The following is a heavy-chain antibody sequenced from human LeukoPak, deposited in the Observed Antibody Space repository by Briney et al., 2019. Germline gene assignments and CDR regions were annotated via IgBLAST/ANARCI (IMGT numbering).Heavy chain of an antibody. CDR3: ASGSRYSGLLDY. D-gene: IGHD5-12*01. CDR1: GFTFNDYY. CDR2: ISYDGSNK. Sequence: GGSLRLSCAASGFTFNDYYMSWIRQAPGKGLEWVAVISYDGSNKYYADSVKGRFTISRDNSKNTLYLQMSSLRAEDTAVYYCASGSRYSGLLDYWGQGTLVTVSS. V-gene: IGHV3-30-3*01. J-gene: IGHJ4*02.